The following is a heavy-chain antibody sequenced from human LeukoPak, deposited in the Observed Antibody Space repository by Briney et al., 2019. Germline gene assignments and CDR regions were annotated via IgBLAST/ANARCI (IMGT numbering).Heavy chain of an antibody. CDR1: GGTFSSYA. D-gene: IGHD3-22*01. J-gene: IGHJ6*03. CDR3: ARGEYYYDTPTGGYYYYMDV. CDR2: IIPIFGTA. V-gene: IGHV1-69*13. Sequence: SVKVSCKASGGTFSSYAISWVRQAPGQGLEWMGGIIPIFGTANYAQKFQGRVTSTAYESTSTAYMELSSLRSEDTAVYYCARGEYYYDTPTGGYYYYMDVWGKGTTVTISS.